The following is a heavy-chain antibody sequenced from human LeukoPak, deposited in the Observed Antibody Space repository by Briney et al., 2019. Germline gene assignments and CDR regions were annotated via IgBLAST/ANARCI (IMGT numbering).Heavy chain of an antibody. CDR2: ISAYNGNT. CDR3: ATESSPVAVAGNRPGDY. J-gene: IGHJ4*02. Sequence: ASVKVSCKASGYTFTSYGISWVRQAPGQGLEWMGWISAYNGNTNYAQKLQGRVTMTTDTSTSTAYMELRSLRSDDTAVYYCATESSPVAVAGNRPGDYWGQGTLVTVSS. CDR1: GYTFTSYG. D-gene: IGHD6-19*01. V-gene: IGHV1-18*01.